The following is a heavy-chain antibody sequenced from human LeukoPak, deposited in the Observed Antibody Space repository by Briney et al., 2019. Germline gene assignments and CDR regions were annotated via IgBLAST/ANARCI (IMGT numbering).Heavy chain of an antibody. CDR2: ISSGSSTI. J-gene: IGHJ4*02. V-gene: IGHV3-48*04. Sequence: GGSLRLSCAASGFTFSSYSMNWVRQTPGKGLEWISYISSGSSTIYYADSVKGRFTISRDNAKNSLYLQMNSLRAEDTAVYYCARAASGSYSIWGQGTLVTVSS. CDR3: ARAASGSYSI. CDR1: GFTFSSYS. D-gene: IGHD1-26*01.